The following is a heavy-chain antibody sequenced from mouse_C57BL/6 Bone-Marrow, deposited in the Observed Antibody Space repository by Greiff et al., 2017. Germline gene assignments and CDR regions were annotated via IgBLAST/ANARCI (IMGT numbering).Heavy chain of an antibody. CDR3: ARWGLRRDGYFDV. CDR2: IYPNSGST. V-gene: IGHV1-64*01. Sequence: VQLQQPGAELVKPGASVKLSCKASGYTFTSYWMHWVKQRPGQGLEWIGMIYPNSGSTNYNEKFKSKATLTVDKSSSTAYMQLSSLTSEDSADYCGARWGLRRDGYFDVWGTGTTVTVSS. D-gene: IGHD2-4*01. J-gene: IGHJ1*03. CDR1: GYTFTSYW.